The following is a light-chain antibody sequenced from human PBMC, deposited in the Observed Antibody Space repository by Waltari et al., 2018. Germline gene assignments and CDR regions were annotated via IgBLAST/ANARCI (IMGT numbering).Light chain of an antibody. J-gene: IGKJ1*01. CDR3: QQYTAPPWT. Sequence: DIQMTQSPSTLLASVGDRVTITCRASQSINRWLAWYHQKPGNAPKPLIYRTSTLESGVPSRFSGSGSGTEFTLTISSLQPDDFATYYCQQYTAPPWTFGQGTRVEI. V-gene: IGKV1-5*03. CDR1: QSINRW. CDR2: RTS.